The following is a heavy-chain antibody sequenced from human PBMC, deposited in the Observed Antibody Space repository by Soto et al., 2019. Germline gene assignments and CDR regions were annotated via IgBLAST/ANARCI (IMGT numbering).Heavy chain of an antibody. CDR1: GYSISIAYY. CDR2: IFYTGTT. Sequence: PSETLSLTCVVSGYSISIAYYCGCMRQPPGKGLEWVGGIFYTGTTYYSPSLKDRVTISVDTSKNSFSLNLTSVTAADTAVYFCARLVVVAPVANAWGQGTLVTVSS. D-gene: IGHD2-15*01. J-gene: IGHJ5*02. CDR3: ARLVVVAPVANA. V-gene: IGHV4-38-2*01.